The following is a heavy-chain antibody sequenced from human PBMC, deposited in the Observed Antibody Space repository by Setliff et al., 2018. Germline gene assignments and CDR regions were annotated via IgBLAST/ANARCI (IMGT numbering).Heavy chain of an antibody. CDR2: INPNSGGT. Sequence: ASVKVSCKASGYTFTGYYMHWVRQAPGQGLEWMGWINPNSGGTNFAQKFQGRVTMTRDTSISTAYMELSRLRSDDTAVYYCARRGQVTMVRGVTAPASYYYYYMDVWGKGTTVTVSS. J-gene: IGHJ6*03. CDR3: ARRGQVTMVRGVTAPASYYYYYMDV. V-gene: IGHV1-2*02. CDR1: GYTFTGYY. D-gene: IGHD3-10*01.